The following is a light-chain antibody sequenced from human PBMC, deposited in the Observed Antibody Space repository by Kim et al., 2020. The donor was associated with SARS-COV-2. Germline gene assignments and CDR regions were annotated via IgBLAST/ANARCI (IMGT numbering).Light chain of an antibody. J-gene: IGKJ2*01. CDR1: QGIRND. V-gene: IGKV1-6*01. CDR2: AAS. CDR3: LQDYIYPYT. Sequence: CASVGDRVTITCQASQGIRNDLGWYQQKPGKVPKLLIYAASSLQSGVPSRFSGSGSGTDFTLTISSLQPEDFATYYCLQDYIYPYTFGQGTKLEI.